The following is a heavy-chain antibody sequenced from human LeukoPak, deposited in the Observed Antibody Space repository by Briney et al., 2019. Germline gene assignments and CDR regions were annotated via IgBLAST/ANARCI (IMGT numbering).Heavy chain of an antibody. V-gene: IGHV4-34*01. J-gene: IGHJ6*03. Sequence: SETLSLTCAVYGGSFSGYYWSWIRQPPGKGLEWIGEINHSGSTNYNPSLKSRVTISVDTSKNQFSLKLSSVTAADTAVYYCARGGAPRYCSSTSCYSVGYQMDVWGKGTTVTVSS. CDR2: INHSGST. CDR1: GGSFSGYY. D-gene: IGHD2-2*01. CDR3: ARGGAPRYCSSTSCYSVGYQMDV.